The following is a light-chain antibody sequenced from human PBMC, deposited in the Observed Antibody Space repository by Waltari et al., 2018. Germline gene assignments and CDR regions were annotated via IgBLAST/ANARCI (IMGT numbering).Light chain of an antibody. J-gene: IGKJ3*01. CDR3: QQYSDWPPGT. Sequence: EIVMTQSPATLSVCPGKRATLSCRASQSISNTLAWYQQKPGQAPRLLVYATSARATGVPARFSGSGSGTEFTLTINSLQSEDFAVYYCQQYSDWPPGTFGPGTKVDIK. V-gene: IGKV3-15*01. CDR1: QSISNT. CDR2: ATS.